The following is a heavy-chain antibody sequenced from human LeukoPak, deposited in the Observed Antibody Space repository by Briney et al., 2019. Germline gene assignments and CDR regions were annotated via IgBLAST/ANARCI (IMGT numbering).Heavy chain of an antibody. V-gene: IGHV4-59*12. Sequence: SETLSLTCTVSGGSISSYYWSWIRQPPGKGLEWIGYIYYSGSTNYNPSLKSRVTISVDTSKNQFSLKLSSVTAADTAVYYCARDAARGYDSSGYYYVHAFDIWGQGTMVTVSS. D-gene: IGHD3-22*01. J-gene: IGHJ3*02. CDR2: IYYSGST. CDR1: GGSISSYY. CDR3: ARDAARGYDSSGYYYVHAFDI.